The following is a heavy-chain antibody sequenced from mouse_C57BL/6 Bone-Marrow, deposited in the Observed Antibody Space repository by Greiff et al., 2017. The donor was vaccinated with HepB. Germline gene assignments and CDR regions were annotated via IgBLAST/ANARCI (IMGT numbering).Heavy chain of an antibody. Sequence: EVHLVESGGGLVKPGGSLKLSCAASGFTFSDYGMHWVRQAPEKGLEWVAYISSGSSTIYYADTVKGRFTISRDNAKNTLFLQMTSLRSEDTAMYYCARRLDYYGSSYDYAMDYWGQGTSVTVSS. CDR1: GFTFSDYG. CDR2: ISSGSSTI. CDR3: ARRLDYYGSSYDYAMDY. D-gene: IGHD1-1*01. V-gene: IGHV5-17*01. J-gene: IGHJ4*01.